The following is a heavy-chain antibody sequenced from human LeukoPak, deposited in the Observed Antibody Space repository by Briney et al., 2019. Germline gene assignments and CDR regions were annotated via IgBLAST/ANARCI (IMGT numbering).Heavy chain of an antibody. CDR2: ISAGNGNT. Sequence: ASVKVSCKASGYTFTSYAIHWVRQAPGQRLEWMGWISAGNGNTKYSQNFQGRVTFISNTSATTAFMELSSLRSEDAAVYYCARGWDYDSGGRPTAYVYWGQGTLVTVSS. D-gene: IGHD3-22*01. CDR3: ARGWDYDSGGRPTAYVY. V-gene: IGHV1-3*01. J-gene: IGHJ4*02. CDR1: GYTFTSYA.